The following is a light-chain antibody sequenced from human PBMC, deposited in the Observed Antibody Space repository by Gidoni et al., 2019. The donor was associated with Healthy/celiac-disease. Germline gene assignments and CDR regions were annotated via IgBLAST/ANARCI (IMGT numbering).Light chain of an antibody. J-gene: IGKJ4*01. CDR1: QSVSSSY. V-gene: IGKV3-20*01. CDR3: QQYGSSRELT. CDR2: GAS. Sequence: EIVLTQSPGTLSLSPWERATLSCRASQSVSSSYLAWYQQKPGQAPRLLIYGASSRATGIPDRFSGSGSETDFTLTISRLEPEDFAVYYCQQYGSSRELTFGGGTKVEIK.